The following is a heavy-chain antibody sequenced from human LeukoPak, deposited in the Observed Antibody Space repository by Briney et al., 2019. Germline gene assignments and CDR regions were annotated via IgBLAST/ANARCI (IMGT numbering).Heavy chain of an antibody. CDR1: GYTFTSYD. CDR2: MNPNSGNT. J-gene: IGHJ4*02. CDR3: ATDGITDFWSGYYTGY. Sequence: GASVKVSCKASGYTFTSYDINWVRQATGQGLEWMGWMNPNSGNTGYAQKFQGRVTMTEDTSTDTAYMELSSLRSEDTAVYYCATDGITDFWSGYYTGYWGQGTLVTVSS. D-gene: IGHD3-3*01. V-gene: IGHV1-8*02.